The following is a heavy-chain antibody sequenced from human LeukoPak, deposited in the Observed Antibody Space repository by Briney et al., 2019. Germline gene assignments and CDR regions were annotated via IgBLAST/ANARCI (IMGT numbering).Heavy chain of an antibody. Sequence: PGGSLRLSCAASGFIFNNYAVMWVRQAQGQGLEWVSAVTGGGRTYYADSVKGRFTISRDNSKNTLYLQMNRLRAEDTARYFCARDPNGDYIGAFDFLGQGTVVTVSS. CDR2: VTGGGRT. CDR1: GFIFNNYA. CDR3: ARDPNGDYIGAFDF. V-gene: IGHV3-23*01. D-gene: IGHD4-17*01. J-gene: IGHJ3*01.